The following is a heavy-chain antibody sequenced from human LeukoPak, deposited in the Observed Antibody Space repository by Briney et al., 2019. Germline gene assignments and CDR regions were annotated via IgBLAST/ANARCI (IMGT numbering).Heavy chain of an antibody. Sequence: PSETLSLTCSVSGGCISSFYWSWIRQPPGKGLQWLGYIYNSGSTNYNPSLESRLTISIDTSKNQFSLRLSSVTAADTAVYYCAKYDWDAFDIWGQGTMVTVSS. J-gene: IGHJ3*02. CDR3: AKYDWDAFDI. V-gene: IGHV4-59*01. CDR2: IYNSGST. CDR1: GGCISSFY. D-gene: IGHD3-9*01.